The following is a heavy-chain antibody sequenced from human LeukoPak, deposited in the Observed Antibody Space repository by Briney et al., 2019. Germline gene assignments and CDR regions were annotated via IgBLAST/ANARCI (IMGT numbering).Heavy chain of an antibody. D-gene: IGHD5-24*01. V-gene: IGHV5-51*01. Sequence: GESLKISCKGSGYSFTSYWIGWVRQMPGKGLEWMGIIYPADSDTRYGPSFQGQVTISADKSISTAYLQWSSLKASDTAMYYCARLRRRDGYKIDYWGQGTLVTVSS. CDR1: GYSFTSYW. CDR3: ARLRRRDGYKIDY. CDR2: IYPADSDT. J-gene: IGHJ4*02.